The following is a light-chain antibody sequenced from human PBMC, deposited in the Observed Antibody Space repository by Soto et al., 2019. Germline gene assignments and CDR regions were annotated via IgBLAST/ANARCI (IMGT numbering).Light chain of an antibody. CDR3: QHYNSYSEA. Sequence: SQLTQSPSTLSGAVGDRVTITCGASQTISSWLSWYQQKPGKAPKLLIYKASTLKSGVPSRFSGSGSGTEFTLTISSLQPDDFATYYCQHYNSYSEAFGQGTKV. J-gene: IGKJ1*01. V-gene: IGKV1-5*03. CDR2: KAS. CDR1: QTISSW.